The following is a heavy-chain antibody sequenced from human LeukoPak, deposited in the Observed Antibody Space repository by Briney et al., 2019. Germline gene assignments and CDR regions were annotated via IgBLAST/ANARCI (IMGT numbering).Heavy chain of an antibody. CDR2: INPSGGST. CDR3: ARVGMEAAAADY. J-gene: IGHJ4*02. Sequence: ASVKVSCKASGYTFTSYYMHWVRQAPGQGLEWMGIINPSGGSTSYAQKFQGRVTMTRDTSTSTVYMELSSLRSEDTAVYYCARVGMEAAAADYWGQGTLVTASS. CDR1: GYTFTSYY. D-gene: IGHD6-13*01. V-gene: IGHV1-46*01.